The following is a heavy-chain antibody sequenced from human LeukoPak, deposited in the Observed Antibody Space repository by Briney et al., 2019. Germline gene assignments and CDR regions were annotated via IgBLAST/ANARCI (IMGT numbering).Heavy chain of an antibody. Sequence: SETLSLTCTVSGGSISSYYWSWIRQPPGKGLEWIGYIYYSGSTNYNPSLKSRVTISIDTSKNQFSLKLSSVTAADTAVYYCAATMVRGVHTHFDYWGQGTLVTVSS. CDR3: AATMVRGVHTHFDY. CDR2: IYYSGST. CDR1: GGSISSYY. V-gene: IGHV4-59*01. D-gene: IGHD3-10*01. J-gene: IGHJ4*02.